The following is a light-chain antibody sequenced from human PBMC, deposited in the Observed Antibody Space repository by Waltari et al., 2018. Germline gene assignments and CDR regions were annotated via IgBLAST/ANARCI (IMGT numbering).Light chain of an antibody. V-gene: IGLV1-47*01. CDR3: ATWDDSLSGWV. CDR1: SSNIGDNY. J-gene: IGLJ3*02. Sequence: QSVLTQLPSASGTPGQGVTISCSGSSSNIGDNYVYWYQQFPGTSPKLHIHRNNQWPSGVPDRFSGSKSGTSAFLVISGLRSEDEADYHCATWDDSLSGWVFGGGTKVTVL. CDR2: RNN.